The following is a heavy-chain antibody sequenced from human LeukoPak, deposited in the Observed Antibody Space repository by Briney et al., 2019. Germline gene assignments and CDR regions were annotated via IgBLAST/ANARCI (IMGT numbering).Heavy chain of an antibody. V-gene: IGHV3-23*01. J-gene: IGHJ4*02. CDR3: AKASLGRRGYGLSAVDY. D-gene: IGHD5-18*01. CDR1: GFTFSSYA. Sequence: GGSLRLSCEASGFTFSSYAMSWVRQAPGKGLEWVSGISGSGGRTYYAGSLEGRITISRDNSKNTLYLQMNSLRVEDTAVYYCAKASLGRRGYGLSAVDYWGQGTLVTVSS. CDR2: ISGSGGRT.